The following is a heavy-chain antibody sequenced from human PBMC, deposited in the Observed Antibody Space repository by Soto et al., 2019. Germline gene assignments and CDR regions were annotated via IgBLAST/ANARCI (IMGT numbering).Heavy chain of an antibody. CDR3: ARGAPTGLDYYYGMDV. J-gene: IGHJ6*02. CDR2: ISSSSSYI. CDR1: GFTFSSYS. Sequence: GGSLRLSCAASGFTFSSYSMNWVRQATGKGLEWVSSISSSSSYIYYADSVKGRFTISRDNAKNSLYLQMNSLRAEDTAVYYCARGAPTGLDYYYGMDVWGQGTTVTVSS. V-gene: IGHV3-21*01.